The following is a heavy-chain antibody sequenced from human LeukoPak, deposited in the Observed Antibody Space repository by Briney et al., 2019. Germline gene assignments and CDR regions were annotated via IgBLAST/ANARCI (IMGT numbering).Heavy chain of an antibody. Sequence: ASVKVSCKASGGTFSSYAISWVRQAPGQGLEWMGGIIPIFGTANYAQKFQGRVTVTTDESTSTAYMELSSLRSEDTAVYYCARGSLYSSSSEGGPSYYYYYMDVWGKGTTVTVSS. J-gene: IGHJ6*03. CDR3: ARGSLYSSSSEGGPSYYYYYMDV. V-gene: IGHV1-69*05. D-gene: IGHD6-6*01. CDR1: GGTFSSYA. CDR2: IIPIFGTA.